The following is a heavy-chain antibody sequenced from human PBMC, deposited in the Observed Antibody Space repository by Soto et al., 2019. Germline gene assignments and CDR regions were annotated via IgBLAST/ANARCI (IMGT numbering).Heavy chain of an antibody. Sequence: EVQLLESGGGMVQPGGSLRLACAVSGFTISNNAMSWVRQAPGKGLEWVSSIGGAGGNTHDADSVKGRFTISRDNSKNTLYLQMNSLRAEDTAVYYCAKHPDFGDYSWYFDLWGRGTLVTVSS. CDR1: GFTISNNA. CDR3: AKHPDFGDYSWYFDL. CDR2: IGGAGGNT. J-gene: IGHJ2*01. V-gene: IGHV3-23*01. D-gene: IGHD4-17*01.